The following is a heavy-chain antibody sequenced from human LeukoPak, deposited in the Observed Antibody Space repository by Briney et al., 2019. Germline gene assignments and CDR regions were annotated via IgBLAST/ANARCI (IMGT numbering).Heavy chain of an antibody. V-gene: IGHV3-23*01. CDR1: GFTFSSYA. D-gene: IGHD3-3*01. Sequence: PGGSLRLSCAASGFTFSSYAMSWVRQAPGKGLEWVSAISGSGGSTYYADSVKGRFTISRDNSKNTLYLQMNSLRAADTAVYYCAKDFYDFRSGYPNWFDPWGQGTLVTVSS. CDR2: ISGSGGST. J-gene: IGHJ5*02. CDR3: AKDFYDFRSGYPNWFDP.